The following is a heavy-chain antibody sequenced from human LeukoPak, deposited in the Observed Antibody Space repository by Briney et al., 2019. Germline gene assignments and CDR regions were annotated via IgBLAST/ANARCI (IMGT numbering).Heavy chain of an antibody. Sequence: PSETLSLTCTVSGGSISSSSYYWGWIRQPPGKGLEWIGYIYYSGSTNYNPSLKSRVTISVDTSKNQFSLKLSSVTAADTAVYYCARRVGSGSYYRLYYYYYMDVWGKGTTVTISS. CDR2: IYYSGST. CDR1: GGSISSSSYY. J-gene: IGHJ6*03. V-gene: IGHV4-61*05. CDR3: ARRVGSGSYYRLYYYYYMDV. D-gene: IGHD3-10*01.